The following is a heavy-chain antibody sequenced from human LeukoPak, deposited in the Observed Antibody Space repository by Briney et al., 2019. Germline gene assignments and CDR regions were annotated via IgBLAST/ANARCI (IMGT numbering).Heavy chain of an antibody. J-gene: IGHJ6*03. D-gene: IGHD6-19*01. CDR2: IYISGSGST. V-gene: IGHV4-4*07. Sequence: SETLSLTCTVSGGSISSYYCSWIRQPAGKGLEWIGRIYISGSGSTNYNPSLKSRVTMSVDTSKNHFSLKLSSVTAADTAVYYCARDKRVAVAGTYIYYYYMDVWGNGTTVTISS. CDR1: GGSISSYY. CDR3: ARDKRVAVAGTYIYYYYMDV.